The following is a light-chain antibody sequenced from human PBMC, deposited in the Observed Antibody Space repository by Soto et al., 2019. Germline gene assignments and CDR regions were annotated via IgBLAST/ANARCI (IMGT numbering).Light chain of an antibody. CDR3: QSYDRSQPVL. CDR1: SSNIGAGFD. V-gene: IGLV1-40*01. CDR2: GYN. J-gene: IGLJ2*01. Sequence: QSVLTQPPSVSGAPGQRVTISCTGSSSNIGAGFDVHWYQQLPGSAPKLLIYGYNNRPSGVPDRFSGSRSGTSAALAITGLQAEDEADYYCQSYDRSQPVLFGGGTKLTVL.